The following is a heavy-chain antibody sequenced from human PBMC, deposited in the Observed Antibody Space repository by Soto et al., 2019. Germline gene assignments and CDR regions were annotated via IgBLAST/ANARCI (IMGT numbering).Heavy chain of an antibody. J-gene: IGHJ6*02. CDR1: GFTFSSYE. CDR2: ISSSGSTI. Sequence: GGSLSLSCAASGFTFSSYEMNWVRQAPGKGLEWVSYISSSGSTIYYADSVKGRFTISRDNAKNSLYLQMNSLRAEDTAVYYCARDHRYNWNYGLRYYYGMDVWGQGTTVTVSS. D-gene: IGHD1-7*01. CDR3: ARDHRYNWNYGLRYYYGMDV. V-gene: IGHV3-48*03.